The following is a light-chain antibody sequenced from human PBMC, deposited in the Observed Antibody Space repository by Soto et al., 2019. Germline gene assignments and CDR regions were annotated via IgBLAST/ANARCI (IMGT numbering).Light chain of an antibody. Sequence: QSVLTQPPSVSAAPGQRVTISCSGSSSNIGGNSVSWYQQLPGTAPKLLIYDDDKPPSGIPDRFSGSKSGTSATLGITGFQTGDEADHYCGSWDSSLGAYVFGTGTKVTVL. CDR2: DDD. CDR1: SSNIGGNS. CDR3: GSWDSSLGAYV. J-gene: IGLJ1*01. V-gene: IGLV1-51*01.